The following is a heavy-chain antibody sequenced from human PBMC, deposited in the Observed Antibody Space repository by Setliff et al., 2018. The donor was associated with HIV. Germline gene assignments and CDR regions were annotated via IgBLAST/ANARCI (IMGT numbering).Heavy chain of an antibody. J-gene: IGHJ3*01. CDR2: ILDSGST. D-gene: IGHD7-27*01. CDR1: GASISSGGYY. Sequence: SETLSLICTVSGASISSGGYYWNWIRQLPGKGLEWIGYILDSGSTYYNPSLRGRLSMSIDTSANQFSVELTSVTAADTALYFCARVPNWGSAPFAYDVWGLGTMVTVSS. V-gene: IGHV4-31*03. CDR3: ARVPNWGSAPFAYDV.